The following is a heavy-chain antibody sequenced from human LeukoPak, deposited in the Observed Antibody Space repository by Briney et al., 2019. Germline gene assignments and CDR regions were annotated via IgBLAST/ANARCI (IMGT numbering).Heavy chain of an antibody. Sequence: GRSLRLSCAASGFTFSNYAMHWVRQAPGKGLEWVAVISYDGSNGYYADSVKGRFTISRDNSNNTVYLQMNSLRAEDTAVYYCARVGLQQLVFDYWGQGTLVTVSS. CDR3: ARVGLQQLVFDY. J-gene: IGHJ4*02. CDR1: GFTFSNYA. CDR2: ISYDGSNG. V-gene: IGHV3-30*04. D-gene: IGHD6-13*01.